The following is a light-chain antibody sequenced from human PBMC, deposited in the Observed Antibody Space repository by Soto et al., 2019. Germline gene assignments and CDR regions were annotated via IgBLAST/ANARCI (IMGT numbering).Light chain of an antibody. J-gene: IGKJ4*01. CDR1: QSVNIY. V-gene: IGKV3D-15*01. Sequence: EIVMAQSPATLSGSSVEKAPLYCXXSQSVNIYLAWYQQKPGQAPRLLIFGASSRATGIPARFSGSGSGTEFNLTISSLQSEDFAVYFCQQYDDWLRLTFGGGTKVDIK. CDR3: QQYDDWLRLT. CDR2: GAS.